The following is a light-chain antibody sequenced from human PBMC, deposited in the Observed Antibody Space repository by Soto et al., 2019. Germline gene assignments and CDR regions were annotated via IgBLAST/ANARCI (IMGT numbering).Light chain of an antibody. Sequence: DIQMTQSPSTLSASVGDRVTLTCRASQSISSWLAWYQQKPGKAPKLLIYKASTLQSGVPSRFSGSGSGTEFTLTISSLQPDDFATYYCQQYNTWLTFGGGTKVEIK. CDR2: KAS. V-gene: IGKV1-5*03. CDR1: QSISSW. J-gene: IGKJ4*01. CDR3: QQYNTWLT.